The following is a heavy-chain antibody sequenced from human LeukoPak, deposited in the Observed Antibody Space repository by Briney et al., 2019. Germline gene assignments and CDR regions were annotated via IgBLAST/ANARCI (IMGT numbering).Heavy chain of an antibody. V-gene: IGHV3-23*01. CDR3: AKGYCSSTSCYAGLDY. J-gene: IGHJ4*02. D-gene: IGHD2-2*01. CDR2: ISGSGGST. Sequence: GGSLRLSCAASGFTFSSYAMSWVRQAPGKGLEWVSAISGSGGSTYYADSVKGRFTISRDNSKNTLYLQMNSLRAEDTAVYYCAKGYCSSTSCYAGLDYRGQGTLVTVSS. CDR1: GFTFSSYA.